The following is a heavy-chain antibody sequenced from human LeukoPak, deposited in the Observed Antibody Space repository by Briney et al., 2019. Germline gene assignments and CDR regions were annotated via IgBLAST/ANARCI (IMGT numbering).Heavy chain of an antibody. J-gene: IGHJ3*02. D-gene: IGHD1-26*01. Sequence: GGSLRLSCAASGFTVSSNHMSWVRQAPGKGLEWVSSIGGSGGNTYYAQSVKGRFTTSRDNSKNTLYLQMNSLRAGDTAVYYCAKDRVDREPGHDAFHIRGQGTMVTVSS. CDR2: IGGSGGNT. V-gene: IGHV3-23*01. CDR1: GFTVSSNH. CDR3: AKDRVDREPGHDAFHI.